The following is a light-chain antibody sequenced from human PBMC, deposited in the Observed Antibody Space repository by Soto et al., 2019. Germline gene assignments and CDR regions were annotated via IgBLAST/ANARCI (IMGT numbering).Light chain of an antibody. CDR1: QTITTW. V-gene: IGKV1-5*01. CDR3: QHYNSYSEA. CDR2: DAS. Sequence: MPMSQSPSTVSAYVGDRDTITCRASQTITTWLAWYQQKPGKAPKLLIYDASTLESGVPSRFSGSGFGTEFSLTISSLQPDDFASYYCQHYNSYSEAFGQGTKVDIK. J-gene: IGKJ1*01.